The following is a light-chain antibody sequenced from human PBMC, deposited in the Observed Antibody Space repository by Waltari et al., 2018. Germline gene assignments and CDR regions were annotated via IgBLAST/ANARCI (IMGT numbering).Light chain of an antibody. V-gene: IGLV2-11*01. CDR2: DVS. Sequence: QSALTQPRSVSGSPGQSVTISCTGTSSDVGGYNYVPGYHQHPGKAPKLMIYDVSKRPSGVPDRCAGSKSGNTASLTISGLQAEDEADYYCCSYAGSYTWVFGGGTKLTVL. J-gene: IGLJ3*02. CDR1: SSDVGGYNY. CDR3: CSYAGSYTWV.